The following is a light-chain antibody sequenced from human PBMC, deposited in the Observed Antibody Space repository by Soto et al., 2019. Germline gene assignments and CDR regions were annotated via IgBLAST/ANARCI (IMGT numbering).Light chain of an antibody. J-gene: IGLJ1*01. V-gene: IGLV2-14*03. CDR1: SSDVGAYNF. CDR2: DVR. Sequence: QSVLTQPASVSGSPGQSITISCTGTSSDVGAYNFVSWYQHHPGKAPKLMIYDVRVRPPGVSDRFSGPKSGNTASLTISGLQAEDEADYYCSSYTSSSALGVFGTGTKLTVL. CDR3: SSYTSSSALGV.